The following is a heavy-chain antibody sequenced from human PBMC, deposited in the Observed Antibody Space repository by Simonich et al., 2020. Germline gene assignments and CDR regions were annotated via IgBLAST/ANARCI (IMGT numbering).Heavy chain of an antibody. Sequence: EVQLVQSGAGGKKPGALLKISCKGSGYRFTSYWIGWVRQMPGKGLEWVGIICPGHSYTRSSPSFQGKVTISPDKSISTAYLQWSSLKASDTAMYYCVRPDSGYDYFDYWGQGTLVTVSS. CDR1: GYRFTSYW. J-gene: IGHJ4*02. CDR3: VRPDSGYDYFDY. CDR2: ICPGHSYT. V-gene: IGHV5-51*03. D-gene: IGHD5-12*01.